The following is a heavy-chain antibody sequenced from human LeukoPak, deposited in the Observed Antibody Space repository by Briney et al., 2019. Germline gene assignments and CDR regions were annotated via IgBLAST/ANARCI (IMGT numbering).Heavy chain of an antibody. J-gene: IGHJ6*03. CDR3: AREYYDFWSGTYYYYMDV. V-gene: IGHV4-4*07. D-gene: IGHD3-3*01. CDR1: GGSISSYY. CDR2: IYTSGST. Sequence: SETLCLTCTVSGGSISSYYWSWIRQPAGKGLEWIGRIYTSGSTNYNPSLKSRVTMSVDTSKNQFSLKLSSVTAADTAVYYCAREYYDFWSGTYYYYMDVWGKGTTVTVSS.